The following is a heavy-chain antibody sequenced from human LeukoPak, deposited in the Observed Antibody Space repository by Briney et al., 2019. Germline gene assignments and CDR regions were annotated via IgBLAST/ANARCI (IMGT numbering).Heavy chain of an antibody. CDR1: GYTFTSYA. Sequence: GASVKVSCKASGYTFTSYAMNWVRQAPGQGLEWMGGIIPIFGTANYAQKFQGRVTITADKSTSTAYMELSSLRSEDTAVYYCARDLLWSRNNVYYYYYYMDVWGKGTTVTVSS. D-gene: IGHD1/OR15-1a*01. CDR2: IIPIFGTA. J-gene: IGHJ6*03. CDR3: ARDLLWSRNNVYYYYYYMDV. V-gene: IGHV1-69*06.